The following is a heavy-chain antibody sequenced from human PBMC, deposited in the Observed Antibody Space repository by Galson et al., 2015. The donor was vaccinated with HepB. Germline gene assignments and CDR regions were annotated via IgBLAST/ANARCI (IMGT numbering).Heavy chain of an antibody. CDR2: INTNTGNP. D-gene: IGHD4-17*01. CDR3: VRDSYGDYIPILDY. J-gene: IGHJ4*02. V-gene: IGHV7-4-1*02. Sequence: APGQGLEWMGWINTNTGNPTYAQGFTGRFVFSLDTSVSTAYLQMNSLRAEDTAVYYCVRDSYGDYIPILDYWGQGTLVIVSS.